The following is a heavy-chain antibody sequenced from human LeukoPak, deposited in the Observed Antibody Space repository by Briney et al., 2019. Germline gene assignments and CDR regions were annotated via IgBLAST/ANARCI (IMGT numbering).Heavy chain of an antibody. V-gene: IGHV4-61*02. CDR2: IYTSGST. CDR3: ANSIDFDYGDYYFDY. J-gene: IGHJ4*02. CDR1: GYSISNGYY. Sequence: SETLSLTCTVSGYSISNGYYWSWIRQPAGKGLEWIGRIYTSGSTNYNPSLKSRVTISLDTSKNQFSLKLSSVTAADTAVYYCANSIDFDYGDYYFDYWGQGALVTISS. D-gene: IGHD4-17*01.